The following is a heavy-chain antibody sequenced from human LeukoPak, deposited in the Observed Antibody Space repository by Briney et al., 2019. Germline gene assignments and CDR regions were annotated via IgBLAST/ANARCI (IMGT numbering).Heavy chain of an antibody. J-gene: IGHJ5*02. D-gene: IGHD2-15*01. CDR3: AGYLDWFDP. CDR2: IYHSGST. V-gene: IGHV4-59*04. CDR1: GGSISSYY. Sequence: PSETLSLTCTVSGGSISSYYWSWIRQPPGKGLEWIGYIYHSGSTYYNPSLKSRVTISVDRSKNQFSLKLSSVTAADTAVYYCAGYLDWFDPWGQGTLVTVSS.